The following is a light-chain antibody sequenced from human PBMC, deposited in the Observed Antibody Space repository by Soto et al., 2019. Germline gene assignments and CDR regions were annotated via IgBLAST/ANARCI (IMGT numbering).Light chain of an antibody. CDR2: GAS. V-gene: IGKV3-15*01. Sequence: EIVITQSPATLSVSPGERASLSCRASQSVSSNLAWYQQKPGQAPRLLIYGASTRATGIPARFSGSGSGTEFTLTISSLEPEDFAVYYCQQRSNWPLTFGGGTKVDIK. CDR3: QQRSNWPLT. CDR1: QSVSSN. J-gene: IGKJ4*01.